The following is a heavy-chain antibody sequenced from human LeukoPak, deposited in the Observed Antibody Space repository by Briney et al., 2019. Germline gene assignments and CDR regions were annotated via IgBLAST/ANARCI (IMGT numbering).Heavy chain of an antibody. Sequence: GRSLRLSCAASGFTFSTFGMHWVRQAPGKGLEWVAVVWSDGNGKFHADSVKGRFTISRDNSKNTLYLQMNNLRAEDTAVYYCVRVLTVTFDSWGQGTLVTVPS. CDR1: GFTFSTFG. CDR3: VRVLTVTFDS. D-gene: IGHD4-17*01. V-gene: IGHV3-33*01. J-gene: IGHJ4*02. CDR2: VWSDGNGK.